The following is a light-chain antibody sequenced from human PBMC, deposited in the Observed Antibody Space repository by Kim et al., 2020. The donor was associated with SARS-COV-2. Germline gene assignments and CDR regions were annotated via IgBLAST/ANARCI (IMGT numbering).Light chain of an antibody. V-gene: IGLV3-19*01. CDR3: NSRDSSGNHAV. Sequence: AWAHAVIITCQGDNHRVYYASGYQQKQGEAPVHVIDGKNTRPTGIPDRFSGSSSGNTAALTITGAQVEDEADYYGNSRDSSGNHAVFGGGTQLTV. CDR2: GKN. J-gene: IGLJ2*01. CDR1: NHRVYY.